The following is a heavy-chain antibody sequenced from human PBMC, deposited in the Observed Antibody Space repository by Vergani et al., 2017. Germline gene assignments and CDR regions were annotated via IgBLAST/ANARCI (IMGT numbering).Heavy chain of an antibody. J-gene: IGHJ2*01. CDR2: ISSSSSYT. Sequence: QVQLVESGGGLVKPGGSLRLSCAASGFTFSDYYMSWIRQAPGTGLEWVSYISSSSSYTNYADSVKGRFTISRDNAKNSLYLQMNSLRAEDTAVYYCARDRRNFYYGSGSYTLYWYFDLWGRGTLVTVSS. D-gene: IGHD3-10*01. CDR1: GFTFSDYY. CDR3: ARDRRNFYYGSGSYTLYWYFDL. V-gene: IGHV3-11*06.